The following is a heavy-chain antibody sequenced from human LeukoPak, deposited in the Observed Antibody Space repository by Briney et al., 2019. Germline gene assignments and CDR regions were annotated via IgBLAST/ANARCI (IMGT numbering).Heavy chain of an antibody. CDR1: GFTFSSYT. CDR3: ARLNGDLDDC. CDR2: ISSSRGYN. D-gene: IGHD2-8*01. J-gene: IGHJ4*02. Sequence: GGSLRLSCAATGFTFSSYTMNWVRQAPGKGLEWVSSISSSRGYNYYADSVKGRFTISRDNAKNSLYLQMNSLRAEDTAIYYCARLNGDLDDCWGQGTLVTVSS. V-gene: IGHV3-21*01.